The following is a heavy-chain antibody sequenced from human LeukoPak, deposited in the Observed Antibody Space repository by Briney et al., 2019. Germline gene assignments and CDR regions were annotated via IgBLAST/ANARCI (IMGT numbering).Heavy chain of an antibody. CDR1: GFSVSDPLSY. Sequence: SETLSLTCTVSGFSVSDPLSYWGWVRQPPGKGLEWIAEINFIGRTSYDSSLNSRVTMSVDTSKNQFSLKMTSVSAADTAAYFCARLTKGRYFDYIFAFWGQGILVTVSS. V-gene: IGHV4-39*01. D-gene: IGHD3-9*01. CDR2: INFIGRT. CDR3: ARLTKGRYFDYIFAF. J-gene: IGHJ4*02.